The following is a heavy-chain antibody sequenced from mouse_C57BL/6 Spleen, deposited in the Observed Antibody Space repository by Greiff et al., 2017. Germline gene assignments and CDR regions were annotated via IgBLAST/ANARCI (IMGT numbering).Heavy chain of an antibody. CDR1: GYTFTDYE. CDR3: TRGNYYGCYWYFDV. Sequence: VQRVESGAELVRPGASVTLSCKASGYTFTDYEMHWVKQTPVHGLEWIGAIDPETGGTAYNQKFKGKAILTADKSSSTAYMELRSLTSEDSAVYYCTRGNYYGCYWYFDVWGKGTTVTVSS. CDR2: IDPETGGT. D-gene: IGHD1-1*01. J-gene: IGHJ1*03. V-gene: IGHV1-15*01.